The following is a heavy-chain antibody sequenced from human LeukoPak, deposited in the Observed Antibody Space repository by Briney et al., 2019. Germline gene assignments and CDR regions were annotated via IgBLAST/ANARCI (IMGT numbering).Heavy chain of an antibody. J-gene: IGHJ6*03. Sequence: GGSLRLSCAASGFTFSSYSMNWVRRAPGKGLEWVSSISSSSSYIYYADSVKGRFTISRDNAKNSLYLQMNSLRAEDTAVYYCARAPRVDYMDVWGKGTTVTVSS. V-gene: IGHV3-21*01. CDR2: ISSSSSYI. CDR1: GFTFSSYS. D-gene: IGHD2-15*01. CDR3: ARAPRVDYMDV.